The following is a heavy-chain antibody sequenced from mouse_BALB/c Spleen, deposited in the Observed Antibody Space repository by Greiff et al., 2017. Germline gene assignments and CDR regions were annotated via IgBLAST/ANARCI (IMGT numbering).Heavy chain of an antibody. J-gene: IGHJ4*01. CDR1: GFSLTSYG. D-gene: IGHD1-2*01. CDR2: IWGDGGT. CDR3: AKTELSLLDAMDY. V-gene: IGHV2-3*01. Sequence: QVQLQQSGPGLVAPSQSLSITCTVSGFSLTSYGVSWVRQPPGKGLEWLGVIWGDGGTNYHSALISSLSISKDNSKSQVFLKLNSLQTDDTATYCCAKTELSLLDAMDYWGQGTSVTVSS.